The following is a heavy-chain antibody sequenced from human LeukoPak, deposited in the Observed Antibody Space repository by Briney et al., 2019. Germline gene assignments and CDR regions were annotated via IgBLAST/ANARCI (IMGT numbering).Heavy chain of an antibody. Sequence: ASVKVSCKASGYTFTSYYMHWVRQAPGQGLEWMGIINPSGGSTSYAQKFQGRVTMTRDTSTSTVYMELSSLRSEDTAVYYCARGSHGGNPWDYGMDVWGQGTTVTVSS. J-gene: IGHJ6*02. CDR1: GYTFTSYY. D-gene: IGHD4-23*01. CDR3: ARGSHGGNPWDYGMDV. CDR2: INPSGGST. V-gene: IGHV1-46*01.